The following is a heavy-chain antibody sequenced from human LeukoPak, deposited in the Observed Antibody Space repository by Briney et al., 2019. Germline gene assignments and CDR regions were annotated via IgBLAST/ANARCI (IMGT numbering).Heavy chain of an antibody. V-gene: IGHV1-2*02. Sequence: GASVKVSCKASGYTFTSYAMHWVRQAPGQRLEWMGWIYPNSGGANYAQKFQGRVTMTRDTSISTAYMELSRLRSDDTAVYYCARSEQFPYYMDVWGKGTTVTVSS. CDR3: ARSEQFPYYMDV. J-gene: IGHJ6*03. CDR1: GYTFTSYA. CDR2: IYPNSGGA. D-gene: IGHD6-19*01.